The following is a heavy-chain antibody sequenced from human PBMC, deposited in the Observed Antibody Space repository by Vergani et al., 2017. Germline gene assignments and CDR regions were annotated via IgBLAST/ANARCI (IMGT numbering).Heavy chain of an antibody. V-gene: IGHV4-38-2*02. Sequence: QVQLQESGPGLVKPSETLSLTCTVSNYSISRGYFWGWIRRPPGKGLEWIASFHHTGMTYNNPSLKSRVTISVDTTKNLISLKLNSVTAADTALYYCARQGGSGNFDHLFDCWGQGTLVTVSS. CDR3: ARQGGSGNFDHLFDC. D-gene: IGHD3-10*01. J-gene: IGHJ4*02. CDR1: NYSISRGYF. CDR2: FHHTGMT.